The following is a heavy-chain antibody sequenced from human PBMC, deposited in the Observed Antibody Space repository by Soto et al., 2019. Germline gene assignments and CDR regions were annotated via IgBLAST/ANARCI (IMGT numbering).Heavy chain of an antibody. V-gene: IGHV3-33*01. CDR3: ARAANYDILTGYS. Sequence: GGSRRLSCAASGFTFSSYGMHWGRQAPGKGLEWVAVIWYDGSNKYYADSVKGRFTISRDNSKNTLYLQMNSLRAEDTAVYYCARAANYDILTGYSWGQGTLVTVSS. CDR2: IWYDGSNK. CDR1: GFTFSSYG. J-gene: IGHJ4*02. D-gene: IGHD3-9*01.